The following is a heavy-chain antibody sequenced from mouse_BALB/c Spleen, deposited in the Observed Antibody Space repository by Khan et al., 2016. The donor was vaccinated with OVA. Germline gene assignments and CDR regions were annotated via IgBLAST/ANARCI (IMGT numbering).Heavy chain of an antibody. D-gene: IGHD2-10*02. CDR1: GYTFTTAG. J-gene: IGHJ1*01. CDR3: ASGYGNGWYVDV. V-gene: IGHV9-4*02. CDR2: INTHSGVP. Sequence: QIQLVQSGPELKKPGETVRISCKASGYTFTTAGMQWVQKMPGKGLKWIGWINTHSGVPKYAEDFKGRFAFSLENSASTAYLQITNLKNEDTATYFCASGYGNGWYVDVWGAGTTVTVSS.